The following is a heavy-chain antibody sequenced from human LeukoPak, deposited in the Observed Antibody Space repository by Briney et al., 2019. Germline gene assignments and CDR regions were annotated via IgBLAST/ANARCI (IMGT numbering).Heavy chain of an antibody. J-gene: IGHJ4*02. CDR2: ISGSGGTT. Sequence: GGSLRLSCAASGFTFSSYAMSWVRQAPGKGLEWVSAISGSGGTTYYADSVKGRFTVPRDNSKNTLYLQMNSLRAEDTAVYYCASRFGELDYWGQGTLVTVSS. V-gene: IGHV3-23*01. CDR3: ASRFGELDY. CDR1: GFTFSSYA. D-gene: IGHD3-10*01.